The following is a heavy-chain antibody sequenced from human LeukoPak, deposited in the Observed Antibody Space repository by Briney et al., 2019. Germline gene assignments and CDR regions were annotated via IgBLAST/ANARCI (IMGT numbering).Heavy chain of an antibody. CDR3: ARDYLVATRDYNCYYGMDV. CDR2: IIPILGIA. Sequence: ASVKVSCKASGGTFSSYAISWVRQAPGQGLEWMGRIIPILGIANYAQRFQGRVTITADKSTSTAYMELSSLRSEDTAVYYCARDYLVATRDYNCYYGMDVWGQGTTVTDSS. D-gene: IGHD5-24*01. J-gene: IGHJ6*02. CDR1: GGTFSSYA. V-gene: IGHV1-69*04.